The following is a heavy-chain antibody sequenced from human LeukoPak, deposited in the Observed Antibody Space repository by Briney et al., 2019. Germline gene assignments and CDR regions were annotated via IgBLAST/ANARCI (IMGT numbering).Heavy chain of an antibody. CDR3: ARVVVPAAHYLDY. CDR1: GGSFSGYY. J-gene: IGHJ4*02. Sequence: PSETLSLTCAVYGGSFSGYYWSWIRQPPGKGLEWIGEINHSGSTNYNPSLKSRVTISVDTSKNQFSLKLSSVTAADTAVYYCARVVVPAAHYLDYWGQGTLVTVSS. V-gene: IGHV4-34*01. D-gene: IGHD2-2*01. CDR2: INHSGST.